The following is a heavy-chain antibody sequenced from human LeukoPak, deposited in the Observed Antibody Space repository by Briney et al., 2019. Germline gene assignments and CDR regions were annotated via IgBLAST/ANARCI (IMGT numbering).Heavy chain of an antibody. Sequence: GGSLRLPCAASGFTFSSYSMNWVRQAPGKGLEWVSSISSSSSYIYYADSVKGRFTISRDNAKNSLYLQMNSLRAEDTAVYYCAREKPPGIAAAGDYWGQGTLVTVSS. CDR2: ISSSSSYI. CDR3: AREKPPGIAAAGDY. J-gene: IGHJ4*02. D-gene: IGHD6-13*01. V-gene: IGHV3-21*01. CDR1: GFTFSSYS.